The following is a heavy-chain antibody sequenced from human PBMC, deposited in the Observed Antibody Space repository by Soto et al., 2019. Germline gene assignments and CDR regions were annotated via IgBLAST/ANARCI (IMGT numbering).Heavy chain of an antibody. CDR2: ISGSGGNT. Sequence: GSLRLSCAASGFTFSSYAMSWVRQAPGKGLEWVSAISGSGGNTYYADSVKGRFTISRDNSKNTLYLQMNSLRAEDTAVYYCAKFISIVRGVPNAFDYWGQGTLVNVSS. J-gene: IGHJ4*02. CDR3: AKFISIVRGVPNAFDY. D-gene: IGHD3-10*01. V-gene: IGHV3-23*01. CDR1: GFTFSSYA.